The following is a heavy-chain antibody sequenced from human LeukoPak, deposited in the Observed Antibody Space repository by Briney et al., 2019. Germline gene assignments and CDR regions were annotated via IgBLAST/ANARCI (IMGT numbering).Heavy chain of an antibody. Sequence: GGSLRLSCAASGFSFSAYSMHWVRQAPGQGLVWVSRINPDESRPAYADYVKGRFTISRDNAKNTLFLQVNSLRADDSDDYYCVQSLGGYAYWGQGTLVTVSS. CDR1: GFSFSAYS. D-gene: IGHD5-12*01. J-gene: IGHJ4*02. CDR2: INPDESRP. V-gene: IGHV3-74*01. CDR3: VQSLGGYAY.